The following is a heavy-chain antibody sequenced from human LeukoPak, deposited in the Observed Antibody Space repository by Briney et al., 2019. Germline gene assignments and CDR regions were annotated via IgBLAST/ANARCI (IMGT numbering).Heavy chain of an antibody. J-gene: IGHJ4*02. V-gene: IGHV3-48*01. Sequence: GGSLRLSCAASGFTFSSYSMNWVRQAPGKGLEWVSYISSSSSTIYYADSVKGRFTISRDNAKNSLYLQMNSLRAEDTAVYYCAVDCSGGSCYPGGFDYWGQGTLVTVSS. CDR2: ISSSSSTI. D-gene: IGHD2-15*01. CDR3: AVDCSGGSCYPGGFDY. CDR1: GFTFSSYS.